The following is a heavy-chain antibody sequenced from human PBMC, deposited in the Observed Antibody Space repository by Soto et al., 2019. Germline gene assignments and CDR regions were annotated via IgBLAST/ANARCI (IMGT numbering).Heavy chain of an antibody. CDR1: GFTFSSYG. CDR2: IWYDGSIK. V-gene: IGHV3-33*01. J-gene: IGHJ6*02. Sequence: GGSLRLSCAASGFTFSSYGMHWVRQAPGKGLECVAVIWYDGSIKYYADSVKGRFTISRDNSKNTLYLQMNSLRAEDTAVYYCARDLRLEQWLDYYYYYGMDVWGQGTTVTVSS. D-gene: IGHD6-19*01. CDR3: ARDLRLEQWLDYYYYYGMDV.